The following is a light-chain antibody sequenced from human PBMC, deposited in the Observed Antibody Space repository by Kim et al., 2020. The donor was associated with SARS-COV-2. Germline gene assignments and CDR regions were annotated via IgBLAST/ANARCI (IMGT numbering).Light chain of an antibody. V-gene: IGKV3-15*01. Sequence: SPGERATLTCRASQFVPSTLACYQQRPGQAPSLLIYGATVRAADVPARFSGSGSGTEFTLTISSLQSEDFAVYYCQQYNNWPTWTFGQGTKVDIK. CDR1: QFVPST. CDR2: GAT. J-gene: IGKJ1*01. CDR3: QQYNNWPTWT.